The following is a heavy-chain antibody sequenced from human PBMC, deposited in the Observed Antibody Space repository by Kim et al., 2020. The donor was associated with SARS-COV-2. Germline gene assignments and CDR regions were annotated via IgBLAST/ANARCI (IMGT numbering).Heavy chain of an antibody. Sequence: GGSLRLSCAASGFTFSGSGVHWVRQASGKGLEWVGRITNKANNYATAYGASVKGRFTISRDDSKNTAYLQMNSLKIEDTAVYYCTKGWFSGSYDSWGQGTLVTVSS. D-gene: IGHD1-26*01. CDR2: ITNKANNYAT. J-gene: IGHJ5*01. V-gene: IGHV3-73*01. CDR1: GFTFSGSG. CDR3: TKGWFSGSYDS.